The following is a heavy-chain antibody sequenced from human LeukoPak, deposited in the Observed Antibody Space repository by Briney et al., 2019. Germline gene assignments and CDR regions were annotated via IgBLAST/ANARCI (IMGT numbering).Heavy chain of an antibody. D-gene: IGHD4-17*01. CDR3: ARDRSFYGDSRGSAFDI. Sequence: PSETLSLTCTVSGGSISGYYWSWIRQPPGKGLEWIGYIYYSGSTNYNPSLKSRVTISVDTSKNHFSLNLSSVAAADTAVYYCARDRSFYGDSRGSAFDIWGQGTMVTVSS. V-gene: IGHV4-59*01. CDR2: IYYSGST. J-gene: IGHJ3*02. CDR1: GGSISGYY.